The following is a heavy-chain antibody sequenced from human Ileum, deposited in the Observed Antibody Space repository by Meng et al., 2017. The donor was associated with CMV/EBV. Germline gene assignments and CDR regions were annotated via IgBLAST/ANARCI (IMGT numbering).Heavy chain of an antibody. J-gene: IGHJ5*02. CDR3: ARDQGVGGA. CDR1: GCTFSSFA. D-gene: IGHD4-23*01. V-gene: IGHV3-23*01. Sequence: EVQLLESGGGLIQPGGSLRLSCAASGCTFSSFAMSWVRQAPGKGLEWVSSISGSGDRTYYADSVKGRFTLSRDNSKSTMYLEINSLEADDTAVYYCARDQGVGGAWGQGTLVTVSS. CDR2: ISGSGDRT.